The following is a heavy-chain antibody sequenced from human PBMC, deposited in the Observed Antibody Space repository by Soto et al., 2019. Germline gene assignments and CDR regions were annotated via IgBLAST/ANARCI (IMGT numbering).Heavy chain of an antibody. CDR2: ISGSGRIT. CDR1: GFTFSSYA. V-gene: IGHV3-23*01. CDR3: AKDVHYDIVTDIEYFHH. Sequence: EVELLESGGGLVQPGGSLRLSCAASGFTFSSYAMSWVRRAPGKGLEWVSGISGSGRITKYADSVKGRFIISRDNFKNTLFLQMNSMRAEDTAVYYCAKDVHYDIVTDIEYFHHWAQGTWVTVSS. J-gene: IGHJ1*01. D-gene: IGHD3-9*01.